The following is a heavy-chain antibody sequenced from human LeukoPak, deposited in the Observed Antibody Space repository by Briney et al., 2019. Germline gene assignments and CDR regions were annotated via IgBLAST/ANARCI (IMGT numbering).Heavy chain of an antibody. CDR2: IYYSGST. J-gene: IGHJ4*02. CDR1: GGSISSSSYY. V-gene: IGHV4-39*01. Sequence: SETLSLTCTVSGGSISSSSYYWGWIRQPPGKGLEWIGSIYYSGSTYYNPSLKSRVTIPVDTSKNQFSLKLSSVTAADTAVYYCARQWVTYYFDYWGQGTLVTVSS. CDR3: ARQWVTYYFDY.